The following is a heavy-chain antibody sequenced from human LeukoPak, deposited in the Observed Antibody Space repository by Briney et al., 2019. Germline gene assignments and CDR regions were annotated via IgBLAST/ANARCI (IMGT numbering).Heavy chain of an antibody. CDR2: ISTSSSTI. CDR3: ARGLFGSSGWYYFDY. D-gene: IGHD6-19*01. J-gene: IGHJ4*02. CDR1: GFTFSSYR. V-gene: IGHV3-48*02. Sequence: GGSLRLSCAASGFTFSSYRMSWVRQAPGKGLEWVSYISTSSSTIYYADSVKGRFTISRDNAKNSLYLQMNSLREEDTAVYYCARGLFGSSGWYYFDYWGQGTLVTVSS.